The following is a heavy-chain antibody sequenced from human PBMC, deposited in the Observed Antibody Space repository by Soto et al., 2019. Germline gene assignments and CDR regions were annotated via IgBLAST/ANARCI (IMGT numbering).Heavy chain of an antibody. CDR2: IYYSGST. V-gene: IGHV4-59*01. D-gene: IGHD2-15*01. Sequence: SETLSLTCTVSGGSISSYYWSWIRQPPGKGLEWIGYIYYSGSTNYNPSLKSRVTISVDTSKNQFSLKLSSVTAADTAVYYCARGYCSGGSCVPWFDPWGQGTLVTVSS. CDR3: ARGYCSGGSCVPWFDP. CDR1: GGSISSYY. J-gene: IGHJ5*02.